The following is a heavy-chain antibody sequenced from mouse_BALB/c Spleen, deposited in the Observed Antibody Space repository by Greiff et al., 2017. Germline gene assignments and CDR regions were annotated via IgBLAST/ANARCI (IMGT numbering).Heavy chain of an antibody. CDR1: GFTFSSFG. CDR2: ISSGSSTI. J-gene: IGHJ4*01. Sequence: EVKVVESGGGLVQPGGSRKLSCAASGFTFSSFGMHWVRQAPEKGLEWVAYISSGSSTIYYADTVKGRFTISRDNPKNTLFLQMTSLRSEDTAMYYCARDGNGYYGYAMDYWGQGTSVTVSS. V-gene: IGHV5-17*02. D-gene: IGHD2-3*01. CDR3: ARDGNGYYGYAMDY.